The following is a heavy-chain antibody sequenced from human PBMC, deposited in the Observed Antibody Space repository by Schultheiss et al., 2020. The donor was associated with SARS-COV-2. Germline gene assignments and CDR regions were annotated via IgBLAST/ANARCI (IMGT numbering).Heavy chain of an antibody. Sequence: SETLSLTCAVYGGSFSGYYWSWIRQPPGKGLEWIGSIYTSGSTNYNPSLKSRVTISVDTSKNQFSLKLSSVTAADTAVYYCARGPPYYYYYGMDVWGQGTTVTVSS. V-gene: IGHV4-59*10. CDR3: ARGPPYYYYYGMDV. CDR2: IYTSGST. J-gene: IGHJ6*02. CDR1: GGSFSGYY.